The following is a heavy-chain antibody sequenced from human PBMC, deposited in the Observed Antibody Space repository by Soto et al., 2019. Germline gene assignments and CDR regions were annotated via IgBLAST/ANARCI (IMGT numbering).Heavy chain of an antibody. CDR3: SRQEGYTAGCQGY. Sequence: QVQLQESGPGLVKPSETLSLTCSVSGASISSSDYYWGWIRQPPGEGREWIGSIYYSGRTNYNPSLNSRVTISLDTSKNQFSLKLSSVTAADTAVYYCSRQEGYTAGCQGYWGQGTLVTVSS. D-gene: IGHD5-18*01. CDR2: IYYSGRT. CDR1: GASISSSDYY. J-gene: IGHJ4*02. V-gene: IGHV4-39*01.